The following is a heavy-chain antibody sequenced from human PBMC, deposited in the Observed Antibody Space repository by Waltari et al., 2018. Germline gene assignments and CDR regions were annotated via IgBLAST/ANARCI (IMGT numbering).Heavy chain of an antibody. J-gene: IGHJ3*02. CDR2: ISGGGGGT. CDR3: AKRPFGVGSDDAFDI. Sequence: EVQLLESGGGLVQPGGSLRLSCSASGFPFCSYAIGWVRQAPGKGLEWVSTISGGGGGTYYADSVKGWFTIFRDNPKNTLYLQLNSLRAGDTAVYYCAKRPFGVGSDDAFDIWGQGTMVTVSS. V-gene: IGHV3-23*01. CDR1: GFPFCSYA. D-gene: IGHD3-3*01.